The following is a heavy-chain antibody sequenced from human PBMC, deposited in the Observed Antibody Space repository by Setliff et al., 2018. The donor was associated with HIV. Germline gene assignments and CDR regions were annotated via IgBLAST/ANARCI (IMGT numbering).Heavy chain of an antibody. CDR3: ARYSNWNFEEHFDY. CDR2: FDPEDGET. V-gene: IGHV1-24*01. J-gene: IGHJ4*02. Sequence: ASVKVSCKASGYTFTSYGISWVRQAPGKGLEWMANFDPEDGETFYAQKFQGRLTMTEDTSTDTAYMELSSLRSDDTAMYYCARYSNWNFEEHFDYWGQGTLVTVSS. CDR1: GYTFTSYG. D-gene: IGHD1-7*01.